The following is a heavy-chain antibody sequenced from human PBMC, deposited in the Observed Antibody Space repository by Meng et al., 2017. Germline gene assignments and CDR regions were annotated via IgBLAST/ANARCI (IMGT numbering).Heavy chain of an antibody. CDR2: IIPIFGTA. J-gene: IGHJ4*02. Sequence: VQLGQFVVGVKHPGSSVKVSCKSSGGTFSSYTISWVRQAPGQGLEWMGGIIPIFGTANYAQKFQGRVTITADESTSTAYMELSSLRSEDTAVYYCASPYCTNGVCSPEYWGQGTLVTVSS. V-gene: IGHV1-69*12. D-gene: IGHD2-8*01. CDR1: GGTFSSYT. CDR3: ASPYCTNGVCSPEY.